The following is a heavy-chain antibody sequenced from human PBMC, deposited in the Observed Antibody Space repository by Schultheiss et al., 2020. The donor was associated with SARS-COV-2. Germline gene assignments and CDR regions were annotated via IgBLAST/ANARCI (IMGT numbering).Heavy chain of an antibody. V-gene: IGHV4-59*04. CDR1: GGSISSYY. Sequence: SETLSLTCTVSGGSISSYYWSWIRQHPGKGLEWIGYIYHSGSTYYNPSLKSRVTISVDTSKNQFSLKLSSVTAADTAVYYCARGGGGSSGWDLWGQGTLVTVSS. J-gene: IGHJ5*02. CDR3: ARGGGGSSGWDL. CDR2: IYHSGST. D-gene: IGHD6-19*01.